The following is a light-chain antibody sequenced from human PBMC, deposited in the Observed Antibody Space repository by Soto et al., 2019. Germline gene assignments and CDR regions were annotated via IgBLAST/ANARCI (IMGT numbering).Light chain of an antibody. J-gene: IGLJ3*02. CDR3: SSYTSSSTV. V-gene: IGLV2-14*01. CDR2: EVS. Sequence: QSALTQPASVSGSPGQSITISCPGTSSDVGGYNYVSWYQQHPGKAPKLMIYEVSNRPSGVSNRFSGSKSGNTASLTISGLQAEDEGDYYCSSYTSSSTVFGGGTKLTVL. CDR1: SSDVGGYNY.